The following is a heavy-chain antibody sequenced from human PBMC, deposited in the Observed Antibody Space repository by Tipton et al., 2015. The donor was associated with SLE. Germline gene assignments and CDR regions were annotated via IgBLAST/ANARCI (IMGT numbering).Heavy chain of an antibody. CDR1: GFTFSSYV. V-gene: IGHV3-30*04. D-gene: IGHD3-10*01. CDR2: ISYDGSNK. CDR3: AKDGRNYDCDY. J-gene: IGHJ4*02. Sequence: SLRLSFAASGFTFSSYVMPWVRQAPGKGLEWVAVISYDGSNKYYADSVKGRFTISRDNSKNTLYLQMNSLRAEDTAVYYCAKDGRNYDCDYWGQGTLVTVSS.